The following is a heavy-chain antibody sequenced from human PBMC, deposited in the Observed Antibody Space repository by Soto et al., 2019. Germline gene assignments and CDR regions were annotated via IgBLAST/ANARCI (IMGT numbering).Heavy chain of an antibody. CDR3: ARGEMARAVGRSFDY. CDR2: ISKSSSYI. D-gene: IGHD1-26*01. J-gene: IGHJ4*02. CDR1: GFSFSTYS. V-gene: IGHV3-21*01. Sequence: EVQVVESGGGLVKPGGSLRLSCAASGFSFSTYSMNWVRQAPGKGLEWVSSISKSSSYIYYADSVKGRFTISRDNAKNSLYLQMNSLRVEDTAVYFCARGEMARAVGRSFDYWGQGTLVTVSS.